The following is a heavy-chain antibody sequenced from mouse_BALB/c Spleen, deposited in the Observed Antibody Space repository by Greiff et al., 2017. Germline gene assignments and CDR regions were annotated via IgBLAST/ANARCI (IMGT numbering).Heavy chain of an antibody. CDR2: IYPGNSDT. D-gene: IGHD3-1*01. V-gene: IGHV1-5*01. CDR1: GYSFTSYW. CDR3: TRQLGSYYAMDY. Sequence: VQLQQSGTVLARPGASVKMSCKASGYSFTSYWMHWVKQRPGQGLEWIGAIYPGNSDTSYNQKFKGKAKLTAVTSASTAYMELSSLTNEDSAVYYCTRQLGSYYAMDYWGQGTSVTVSS. J-gene: IGHJ4*01.